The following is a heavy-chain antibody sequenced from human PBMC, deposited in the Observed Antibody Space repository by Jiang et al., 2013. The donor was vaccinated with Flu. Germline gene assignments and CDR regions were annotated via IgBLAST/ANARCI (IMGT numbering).Heavy chain of an antibody. CDR1: GGTFSSYA. D-gene: IGHD5-12*01. J-gene: IGHJ6*02. CDR3: ASHDIVATIRDYYYGMDV. V-gene: IGHV1-69*01. CDR2: IIPIFGTA. Sequence: GAEVKKPGSSVKVSCKASGGTFSSYAISWVRQAPGQGLEWMGGIIPIFGTANYAQKFQGRVTITADESTSTAYMELSSLRSEDTAVYYCASHDIVATIRDYYYGMDVWGQGTTVTVSS.